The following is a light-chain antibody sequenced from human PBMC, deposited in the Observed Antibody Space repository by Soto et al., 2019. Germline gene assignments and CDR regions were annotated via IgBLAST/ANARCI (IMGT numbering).Light chain of an antibody. Sequence: ENVLTQSPGRLSLSPGERATLSCRASQTVDGNSLAWYQQKPGQAPRLLMFDAFNRATGIPDGFSGSVSVTDFTLTISRLEPDDFALYYCQQYGSSPFTFGPGTTVDV. J-gene: IGKJ3*01. V-gene: IGKV3-20*01. CDR3: QQYGSSPFT. CDR1: QTVDGNS. CDR2: DAF.